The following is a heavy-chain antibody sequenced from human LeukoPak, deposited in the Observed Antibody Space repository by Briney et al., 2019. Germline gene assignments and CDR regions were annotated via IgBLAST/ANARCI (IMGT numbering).Heavy chain of an antibody. J-gene: IGHJ4*02. D-gene: IGHD3-10*01. V-gene: IGHV4-59*08. CDR2: IYNSGST. CDR3: ARHHWLGRPYFDY. Sequence: SETLSLTCTVSGGSISSYYWSWIRQPPGKGLEWIGYIYNSGSTNYNPSLKSRVTISVDTSKNQFSLKLSSVTAADTAVYYCARHHWLGRPYFDYWGQGTLVTVSS. CDR1: GGSISSYY.